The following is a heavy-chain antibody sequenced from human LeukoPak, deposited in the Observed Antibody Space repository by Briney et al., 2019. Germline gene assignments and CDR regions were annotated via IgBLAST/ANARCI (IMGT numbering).Heavy chain of an antibody. Sequence: SETLSLTCTVSGGPISSYYWSWIRQPPGKGLEWIGYIYYSGSTNYNPSLKSRVTISVDTSKNQFSLKLSSVTAADTAVYYCASTRGGYNYVYFDYWGQGTLVTVSS. V-gene: IGHV4-59*01. CDR1: GGPISSYY. CDR3: ASTRGGYNYVYFDY. CDR2: IYYSGST. J-gene: IGHJ4*02. D-gene: IGHD5-24*01.